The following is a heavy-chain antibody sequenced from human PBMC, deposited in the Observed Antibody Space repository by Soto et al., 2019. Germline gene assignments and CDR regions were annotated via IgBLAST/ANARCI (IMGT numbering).Heavy chain of an antibody. J-gene: IGHJ4*02. V-gene: IGHV4-31*03. CDR3: ARGRSSTSPYPIGY. Sequence: QVQLQESGPGLVKPSQTLSLTCTVSGGSISSGGYYWSWIRQHPGKGLEWIGYIYYSGSTYYNPSLTSRVTIPVDTSKNQFSLKLSSVTAADTAVYYCARGRSSTSPYPIGYWGQGTLVTVSS. CDR2: IYYSGST. CDR1: GGSISSGGYY. D-gene: IGHD2-2*01.